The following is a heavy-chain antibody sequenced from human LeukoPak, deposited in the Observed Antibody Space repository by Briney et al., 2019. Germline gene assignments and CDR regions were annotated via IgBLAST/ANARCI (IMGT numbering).Heavy chain of an antibody. V-gene: IGHV1-2*02. CDR1: AYTFTAYY. J-gene: IGHJ4*02. CDR2: INPNSGGT. Sequence: ASVKVSCKASAYTFTAYYMQWVPQAPGQGREGRGWINPNSGGTNYEQKFQGRPTMTRDTSISTAYMEVSRLRSDDTAVYYCARGGVLRFLEWLLLSDYWGQGTLVTVSS. D-gene: IGHD3-3*01. CDR3: ARGGVLRFLEWLLLSDY.